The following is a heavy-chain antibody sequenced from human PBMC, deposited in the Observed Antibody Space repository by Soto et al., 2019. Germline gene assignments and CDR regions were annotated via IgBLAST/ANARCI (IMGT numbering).Heavy chain of an antibody. Sequence: GGSLRLSCAASGFTFSRYSMNWVRQAPGKGLEWVSSISSTTNYIYYADSMKGRFTVSRDNAKNSVYLDTNSLSAEDTAVYYCARESEDLTSNFDCWGQGTLVTVSS. V-gene: IGHV3-21*01. CDR2: ISSTTNYI. CDR1: GFTFSRYS. J-gene: IGHJ4*02. CDR3: ARESEDLTSNFDC.